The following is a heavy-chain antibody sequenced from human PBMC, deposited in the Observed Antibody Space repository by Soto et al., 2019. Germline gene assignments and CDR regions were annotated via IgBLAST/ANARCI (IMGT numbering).Heavy chain of an antibody. CDR1: GFTFSSFY. CDR2: IKQTGSEK. D-gene: IGHD3-3*01. J-gene: IGHJ4*02. V-gene: IGHV3-7*01. CDR3: AREWSYFDY. Sequence: GGSLRLSCVASGFTFSSFYTGWVRQAPGKGLEWVANIKQTGSEKYYVDSVKGRFTISRDDAKNSLYLQMNSLRAEDTAVYYCAREWSYFDYWGQGTLVTVSS.